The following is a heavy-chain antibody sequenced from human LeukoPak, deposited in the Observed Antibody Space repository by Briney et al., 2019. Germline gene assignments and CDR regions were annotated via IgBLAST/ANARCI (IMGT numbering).Heavy chain of an antibody. CDR3: AKDGIQDYYGSGSYTYFDC. D-gene: IGHD3-10*01. CDR2: ICDRGGYT. J-gene: IGHJ4*02. Sequence: GGSLRLSCAASGFTVSSNYMSWVRQAPGKGLEWVSGICDRGGYTYYGDSVKGRFTISRDNSKNTLYLQMNSLGAEDTAVYYCAKDGIQDYYGSGSYTYFDCWGQGTLVTVSS. CDR1: GFTVSSNY. V-gene: IGHV3-53*01.